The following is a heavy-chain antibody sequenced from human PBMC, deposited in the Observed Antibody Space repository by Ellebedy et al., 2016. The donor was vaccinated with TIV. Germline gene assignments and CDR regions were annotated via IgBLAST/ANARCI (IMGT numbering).Heavy chain of an antibody. Sequence: GESLKISCAASGFTFSSYAMSWVRQAPGKGLEWVASITPGGASIYYADSVKGRFTVSRDNSRTTLFLQMSSPRADDTAVYYCAKSAGIAVASCMDVWGQGTTVTVSS. CDR3: AKSAGIAVASCMDV. CDR2: ITPGGASI. CDR1: GFTFSSYA. J-gene: IGHJ6*02. V-gene: IGHV3-23*01. D-gene: IGHD6-13*01.